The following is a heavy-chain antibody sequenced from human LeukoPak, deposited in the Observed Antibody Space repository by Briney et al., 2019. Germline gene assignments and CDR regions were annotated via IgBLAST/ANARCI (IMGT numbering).Heavy chain of an antibody. V-gene: IGHV1-2*06. Sequence: ASVKVSCKASGYTFTGYYMHWVRQAPGQGLERMGRINPNSGGTNYAQKFQGRVTMTRDTSISTAYMELSRLRSDDTAVYYCARDVYYYDSSGSDAFDIWGQGTMVTVSS. J-gene: IGHJ3*02. CDR1: GYTFTGYY. CDR2: INPNSGGT. D-gene: IGHD3-22*01. CDR3: ARDVYYYDSSGSDAFDI.